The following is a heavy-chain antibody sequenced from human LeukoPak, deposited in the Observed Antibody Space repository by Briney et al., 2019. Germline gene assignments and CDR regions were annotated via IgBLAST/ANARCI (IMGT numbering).Heavy chain of an antibody. CDR3: ARDLAYGGNSLVY. J-gene: IGHJ4*02. Sequence: SETLSLTCTVSGGSISSYYWSWIRQPPGKGLEWIGYIYYRGSTNYNPSLKSRVTISVDTSKNQFSLKLSSVTAADTAVYYCARDLAYGGNSLVYWGQGTLVTVSS. CDR2: IYYRGST. CDR1: GGSISSYY. D-gene: IGHD4-23*01. V-gene: IGHV4-59*01.